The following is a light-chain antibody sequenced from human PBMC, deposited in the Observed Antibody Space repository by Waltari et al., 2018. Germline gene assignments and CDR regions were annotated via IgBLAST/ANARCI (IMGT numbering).Light chain of an antibody. CDR3: AAWDDSLTGRV. CDR2: TDN. V-gene: IGLV1-47*01. J-gene: IGLJ3*02. CDR1: SSNIGSNY. Sequence: QSVLTQPSSASGTPGQRVTISCSGSSSNIGSNYVYWYQQLPGTAPKLLIHTDNQRPSGVPARFSASKSGASASLAISGLRSDDEADYYCAAWDDSLTGRVFGGGTKLTVL.